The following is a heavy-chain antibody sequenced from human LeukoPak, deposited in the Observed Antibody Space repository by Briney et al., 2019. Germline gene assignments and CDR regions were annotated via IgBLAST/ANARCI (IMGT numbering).Heavy chain of an antibody. Sequence: SETLSLTCTVSGGSISSTSYYWGWIRQPPGKGLEWIGNIYYSGSTNYNPSLKSRVTISVDTSKNQFSLKLSSVTAADTAVYYCARDGDSGSYLGYWGQGTLVTVSS. D-gene: IGHD1-26*01. J-gene: IGHJ4*02. CDR1: GGSISSTSYY. CDR3: ARDGDSGSYLGY. V-gene: IGHV4-39*07. CDR2: IYYSGST.